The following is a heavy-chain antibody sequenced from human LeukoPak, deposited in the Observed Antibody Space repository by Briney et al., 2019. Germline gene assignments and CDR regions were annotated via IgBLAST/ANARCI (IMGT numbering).Heavy chain of an antibody. D-gene: IGHD1-26*01. Sequence: PGGSLRLSCAASGFTFTSYDMSWVRQAPGKGLEWVSGIRGSGGSTYYADSVKGRFTISRDNSRNTLNLQMSSLRAEDTAVYYCAKSQIVGTTRSLDIWGQGTMVTVSS. CDR1: GFTFTSYD. V-gene: IGHV3-23*01. CDR3: AKSQIVGTTRSLDI. J-gene: IGHJ3*02. CDR2: IRGSGGST.